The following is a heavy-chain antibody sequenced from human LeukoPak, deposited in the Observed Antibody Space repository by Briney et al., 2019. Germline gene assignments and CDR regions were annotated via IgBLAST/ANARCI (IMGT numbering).Heavy chain of an antibody. CDR1: GYTFTGYY. CDR2: INPNSGGT. J-gene: IGHJ4*02. CDR3: ASPGPLWFGELSLDY. D-gene: IGHD3-10*01. Sequence: ASVKVSCKASGYTFTGYYMHWVRQAPGQGLEWMVWINPNSGGTNYAQKFQGRVTMTRDTSISTAYMELSRLRSDDTAVYYCASPGPLWFGELSLDYWGQGTLVTVSS. V-gene: IGHV1-2*02.